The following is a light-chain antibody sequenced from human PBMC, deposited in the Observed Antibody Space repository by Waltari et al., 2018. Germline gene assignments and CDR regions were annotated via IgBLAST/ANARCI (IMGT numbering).Light chain of an antibody. Sequence: EIVTTQPPPTLPVSPGERATPPCRASQSISSNVAWYQQKPGQAPRLLIYGASTRATGIPARFSGSGSGTEFTLTISSLQSEDFAVYYCQQYNNWPPWTFGQGTKVEIK. CDR3: QQYNNWPPWT. CDR1: QSISSN. J-gene: IGKJ1*01. V-gene: IGKV3D-15*01. CDR2: GAS.